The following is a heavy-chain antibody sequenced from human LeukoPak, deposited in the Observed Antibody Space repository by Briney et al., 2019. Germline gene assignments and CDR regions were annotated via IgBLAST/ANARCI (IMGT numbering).Heavy chain of an antibody. CDR1: GFTFSNYW. J-gene: IGHJ4*02. CDR2: IKQDGSEK. V-gene: IGHV3-7*04. D-gene: IGHD2-21*02. CDR3: ARDPLRGGDLDY. Sequence: GGSLRLSCAASGFTFSNYWMTWVRQAPGKGLQWVANIKQDGSEKYYVDSVQGRFTISRDNAKNSLYLQMNSLRGEDTAVCYCARDPLRGGDLDYWGQGTLVTFSS.